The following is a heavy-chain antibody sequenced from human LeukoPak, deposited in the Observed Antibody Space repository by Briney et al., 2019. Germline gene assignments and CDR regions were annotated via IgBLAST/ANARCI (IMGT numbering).Heavy chain of an antibody. CDR3: ARDLGYSYGH. CDR1: GYSISSGYY. Sequence: PSETLSLTCTVSGYSISSGYYWGWIRQPPGKGLEWIGSIYHSGSTYYNPSLKSRVTISVDTSKNQFSLKLSSVTAADTAVYYCARDLGYSYGHWGQGTLVTVSS. D-gene: IGHD5-18*01. CDR2: IYHSGST. V-gene: IGHV4-38-2*02. J-gene: IGHJ4*02.